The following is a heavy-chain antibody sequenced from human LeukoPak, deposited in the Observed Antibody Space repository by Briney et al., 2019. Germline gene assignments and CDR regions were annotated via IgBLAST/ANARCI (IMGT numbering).Heavy chain of an antibody. CDR1: GFSFSTCT. J-gene: IGHJ4*02. CDR3: ARAPPHLSSGWYYFDF. CDR2: ISGSSSSK. D-gene: IGHD6-13*01. Sequence: GGSLRLSCATSGFSFSTCTMNWVRQAPGKGLEWVSSISGSSSSKSYSESVKGRFTVSRDSVKNSVYLEMSSLRAEDTAVYYCARAPPHLSSGWYYFDFWGQGTLVAVSS. V-gene: IGHV3-21*01.